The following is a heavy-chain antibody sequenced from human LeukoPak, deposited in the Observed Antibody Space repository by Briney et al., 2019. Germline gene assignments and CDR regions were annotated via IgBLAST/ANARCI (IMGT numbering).Heavy chain of an antibody. D-gene: IGHD2-21*02. CDR3: AKDIVGGGDDY. CDR1: GFTFSSYS. Sequence: GGSLRLSCAASGFTFSSYSMNWVRQAPGKGLEWVSYISSSSSTIYYADSVKGRFTISRDNAKNSLYLQMNSLRVEDTAVYYCAKDIVGGGDDYWGQGTLVTVSS. CDR2: ISSSSSTI. V-gene: IGHV3-48*01. J-gene: IGHJ4*02.